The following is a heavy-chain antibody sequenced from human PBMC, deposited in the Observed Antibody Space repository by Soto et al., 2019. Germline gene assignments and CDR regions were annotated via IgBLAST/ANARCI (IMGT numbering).Heavy chain of an antibody. Sequence: QVQLVQSGAEVKKPGSSVKVSCKASGGTFSSYAISWVRQAPGQGLEWMGGIIPIFGTANYAQQLQGRVTITADEATSTAYMELSSLRSEDTAVYYCARGSQETGTRYYYFDYWGQGTLVTVSS. CDR1: GGTFSSYA. D-gene: IGHD1-1*01. CDR3: ARGSQETGTRYYYFDY. CDR2: IIPIFGTA. J-gene: IGHJ4*02. V-gene: IGHV1-69*01.